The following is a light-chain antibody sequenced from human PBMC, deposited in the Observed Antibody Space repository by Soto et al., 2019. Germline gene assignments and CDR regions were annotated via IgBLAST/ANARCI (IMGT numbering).Light chain of an antibody. Sequence: DIQMTQSPSSLSASVGDRVTISCRASQSISSYLNWYQQKPGKAPKLLIYAASSLQSGVPSRFSGSGSGTDFTLTISSLQPEDFATYYCQHSYSPRYTFGQGTKLEIK. CDR3: QHSYSPRYT. CDR1: QSISSY. V-gene: IGKV1-39*01. J-gene: IGKJ2*01. CDR2: AAS.